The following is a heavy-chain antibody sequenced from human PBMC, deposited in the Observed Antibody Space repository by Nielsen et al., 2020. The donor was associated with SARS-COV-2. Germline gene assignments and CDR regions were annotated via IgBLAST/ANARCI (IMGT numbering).Heavy chain of an antibody. J-gene: IGHJ5*02. CDR3: ARNFYGSGSYPFDP. Sequence: GSLRLSCAASGFTFSDYWMSWVRQAPGKGLEWVANIHQDGGETRYADSVKGRFTVSRDNAKNSLYLQMNSLRAEDTAMYYCARNFYGSGSYPFDPWGQGTLVTVSS. CDR1: GFTFSDYW. V-gene: IGHV3-7*03. CDR2: IHQDGGET. D-gene: IGHD3-10*01.